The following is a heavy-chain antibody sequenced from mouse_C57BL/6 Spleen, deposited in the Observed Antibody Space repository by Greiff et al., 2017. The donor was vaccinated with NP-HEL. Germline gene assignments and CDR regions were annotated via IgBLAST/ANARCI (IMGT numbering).Heavy chain of an antibody. CDR3: ARGGYGTYYFDY. Sequence: QVQLQQPGTELVKPGASVKLSCKASGYTFTSYWMHWVKQRPGQGLEWIGNINPSNGGTNYNEKFKSKATLTVDKSSRTAYMQLSSLTSEDSAVYYCARGGYGTYYFDYWGQGTTLTVSS. V-gene: IGHV1-53*01. CDR1: GYTFTSYW. CDR2: INPSNGGT. D-gene: IGHD1-1*01. J-gene: IGHJ2*01.